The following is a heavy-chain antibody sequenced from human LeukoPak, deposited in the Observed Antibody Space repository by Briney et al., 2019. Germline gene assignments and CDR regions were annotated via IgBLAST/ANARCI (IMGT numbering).Heavy chain of an antibody. CDR1: GITFSSYS. CDR3: ARGRFNYDNSGYSSFYH. Sequence: PGGSLRLSCAASGITFSSYSMNWVRQAPGKGLAWVSYINSGSGTKYYADSVKGRFTISRDNAKNSLFLQMSSLRAEDTAVYYCARGRFNYDNSGYSSFYHWGQGTLVTVSS. V-gene: IGHV3-48*04. D-gene: IGHD3-22*01. CDR2: INSGSGTK. J-gene: IGHJ4*02.